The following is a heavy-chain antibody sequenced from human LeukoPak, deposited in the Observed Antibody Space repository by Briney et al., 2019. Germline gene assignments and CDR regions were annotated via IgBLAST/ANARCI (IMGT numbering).Heavy chain of an antibody. V-gene: IGHV1-2*02. CDR2: INPNSGGT. J-gene: IGHJ4*02. D-gene: IGHD4-23*01. CDR1: GYTFTGHY. Sequence: ASVKVSCKASGYTFTGHYMHWVRQAPGQGLEWMGWINPNSGGTNYAQKFQGRVTMTRDTSISTAHMELSRLRSDDTAVYYCARDLLRWPGDYWGQGTLVTVSS. CDR3: ARDLLRWPGDY.